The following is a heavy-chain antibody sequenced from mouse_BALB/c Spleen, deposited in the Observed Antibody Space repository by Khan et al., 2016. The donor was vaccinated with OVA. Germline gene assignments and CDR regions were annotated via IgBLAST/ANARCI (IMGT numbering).Heavy chain of an antibody. CDR3: APVGTYCVSFVY. Sequence: VQLQQSGPEVVKPGASVKMSCKASGYTFTSYVMHWVKQKPGQGLEWIGYIYPFNDVPKFNEKFNGKATLTSDKSSSPAYLVLSSLTYDDSAVYYWAPVGTYCVSFVYWGQGTLVTVSA. D-gene: IGHD1-1*01. V-gene: IGHV1S136*01. CDR1: GYTFTSYV. J-gene: IGHJ3*01. CDR2: IYPFNDVP.